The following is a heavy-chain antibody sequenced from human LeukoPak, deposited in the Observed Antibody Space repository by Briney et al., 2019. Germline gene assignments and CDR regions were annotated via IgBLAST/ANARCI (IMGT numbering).Heavy chain of an antibody. CDR1: GGSISSYY. D-gene: IGHD4-17*01. CDR2: IYNSGSS. J-gene: IGHJ3*02. Sequence: PSETLPLTCTVSGGSISSYYWSWIRQPPGKGLEWIGYIYNSGSSNYNPSLKSRVTISVDTSKNQFSLKLSSVTAADTAVYYCARSGDYEDAFDIWGQGTMVTVSS. CDR3: ARSGDYEDAFDI. V-gene: IGHV4-59*01.